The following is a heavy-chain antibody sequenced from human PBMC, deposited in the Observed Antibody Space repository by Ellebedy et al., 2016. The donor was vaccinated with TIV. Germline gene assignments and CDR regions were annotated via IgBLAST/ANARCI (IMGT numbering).Heavy chain of an antibody. CDR3: AKDKEWLLFTIFDY. J-gene: IGHJ4*02. CDR2: ISGSGGST. CDR1: GFTFSSYA. D-gene: IGHD3-3*01. V-gene: IGHV3-23*01. Sequence: GGSLRLSXAASGFTFSSYAMSWVRQAPGKGLEWVSAISGSGGSTYYADSVKGRFTISRDNSKNTLYLQMNSLRAEDTAVYYCAKDKEWLLFTIFDYWGQGTLVTVSS.